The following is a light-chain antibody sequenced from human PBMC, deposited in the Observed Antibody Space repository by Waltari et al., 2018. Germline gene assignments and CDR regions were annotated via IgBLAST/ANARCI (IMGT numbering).Light chain of an antibody. CDR2: QDS. J-gene: IGLJ2*01. CDR1: NLGDKY. CDR3: QAWDSHTAI. V-gene: IGLV3-1*01. Sequence: SYELTQPPSVSVSPGQTASIPCSGDNLGDKYTSWYQLRPGQSPVLVIFQDSKRPSGIPERFSGSISGNTATLTISGTQAMDEADYFCQAWDSHTAIFGGGTGLTVL.